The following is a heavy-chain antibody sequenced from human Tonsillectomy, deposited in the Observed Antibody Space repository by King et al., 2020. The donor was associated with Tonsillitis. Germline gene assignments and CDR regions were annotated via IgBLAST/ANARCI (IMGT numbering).Heavy chain of an antibody. CDR3: ARTSLVERGAFDI. CDR1: GGSFSGYF. CDR2: INHSGST. V-gene: IGHV4-34*01. Sequence: VQLQQWGAGLLKPSETLSLTFAVYGGSFSGYFWSWIRQSPGKGLEVSGEINHSGSTNYNPSLKSRVPISVDTSKNQFSLKLNSVTAADTAVYYCARTSLVERGAFDIWGQGTMVTVSS. J-gene: IGHJ3*02. D-gene: IGHD2-8*02.